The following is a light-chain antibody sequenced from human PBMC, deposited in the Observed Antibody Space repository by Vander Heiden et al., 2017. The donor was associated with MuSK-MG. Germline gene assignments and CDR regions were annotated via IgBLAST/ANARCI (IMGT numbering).Light chain of an antibody. CDR2: LGS. V-gene: IGKV2-28*01. CDR1: QSLLHSNGYNY. Sequence: DVVMTQSPVSLPVTPGEPASISCTSGQSLLHSNGYNYLDWYLQKPGQSPQLLIYLGSNRASGVPDRFSGSGSGTDFTLKISRVEAEDVGVYYCMQALQIPTTFGQGTRLEIK. CDR3: MQALQIPTT. J-gene: IGKJ5*01.